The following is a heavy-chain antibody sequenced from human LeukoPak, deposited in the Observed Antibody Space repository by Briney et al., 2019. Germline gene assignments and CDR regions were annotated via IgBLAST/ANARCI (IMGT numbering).Heavy chain of an antibody. CDR3: VKQHCSGGSCYYLDY. CDR2: INPHTGGT. V-gene: IGHV1-2*02. Sequence: WASVKVSCKASGYTFTGYYMHWVRQAPGQGLEWMGWINPHTGGTNYAQKFQGRVTMTRDTSISTAYMELSRLRSDDTAVYYCVKQHCSGGSCYYLDYWGQGTVVTVSS. CDR1: GYTFTGYY. J-gene: IGHJ4*02. D-gene: IGHD2-15*01.